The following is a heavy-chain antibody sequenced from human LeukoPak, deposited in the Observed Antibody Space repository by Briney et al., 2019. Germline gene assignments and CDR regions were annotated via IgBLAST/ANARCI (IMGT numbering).Heavy chain of an antibody. J-gene: IGHJ4*02. CDR2: ISSGSDSI. V-gene: IGHV3-48*04. Sequence: GGSLRLSCAASGFTFSSYTMNWVRQAPGKGLEWISYISSGSDSIQYADSVKGRFTISRDNAKNSVSLQLNSLRAEDTAVYYCARCGAEYSSSWADYWGQGTLVTVSS. CDR3: ARCGAEYSSSWADY. D-gene: IGHD6-13*01. CDR1: GFTFSSYT.